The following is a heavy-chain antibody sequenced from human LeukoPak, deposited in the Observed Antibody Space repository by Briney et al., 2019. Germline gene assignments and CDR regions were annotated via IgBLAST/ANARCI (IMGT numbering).Heavy chain of an antibody. D-gene: IGHD1-14*01. CDR1: GGSISSGSYY. V-gene: IGHV4-61*02. CDR3: ARDDAFRNLGRY. Sequence: SETLSLTCTVSGGSISSGSYYWSWIRQPAGKGLEWIGRIYTRGSTNYNPSLKSRVTISVDTSKNQFSLKLSSVTAADTAVYYCARDDAFRNLGRYWGQGTLVTVSS. J-gene: IGHJ4*02. CDR2: IYTRGST.